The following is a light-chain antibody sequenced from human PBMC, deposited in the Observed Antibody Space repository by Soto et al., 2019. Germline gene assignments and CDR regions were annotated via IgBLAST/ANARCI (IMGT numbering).Light chain of an antibody. J-gene: IGKJ2*01. CDR2: GAS. CDR3: QRYGSSPRYT. CDR1: QSVSSSY. Sequence: EIVLTQSPGTLSLSPGERATLSCRASQSVSSSYLAWYQQKTGQAPRLLIYGASSRATGIPDRFRCSGSGTDSTLTISRLEPEDFAVYYCQRYGSSPRYTFGQGTKLEIK. V-gene: IGKV3-20*01.